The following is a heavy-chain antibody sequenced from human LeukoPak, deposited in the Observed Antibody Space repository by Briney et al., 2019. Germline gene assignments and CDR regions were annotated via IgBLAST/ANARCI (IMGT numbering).Heavy chain of an antibody. D-gene: IGHD3-3*01. V-gene: IGHV4-39*07. J-gene: IGHJ3*02. CDR1: GGSMSSSSYY. Sequence: PSETLSLTCTVSGGSMSSSSYYWGWIRQPPGKGLEWIGSIYYSGSTYYNASLKSRVTISVDTSKNQFSLKLSSVTAADTAVYYCARDDTIFGVASDAFDIWGQGTMVTVSS. CDR2: IYYSGST. CDR3: ARDDTIFGVASDAFDI.